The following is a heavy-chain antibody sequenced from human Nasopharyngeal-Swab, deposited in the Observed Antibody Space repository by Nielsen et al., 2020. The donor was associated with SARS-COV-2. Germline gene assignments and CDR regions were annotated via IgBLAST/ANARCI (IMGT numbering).Heavy chain of an antibody. CDR2: LYYSGIT. Sequence: IPQPPGEGLEWIGYLYYSGITNYNPSLMSRVTISIDKSKNQFSLNLSSVNAADTAVYFCAREAYYYGSGTYDSWGQGTLVTVSS. V-gene: IGHV4-59*01. D-gene: IGHD3-10*01. J-gene: IGHJ4*02. CDR3: AREAYYYGSGTYDS.